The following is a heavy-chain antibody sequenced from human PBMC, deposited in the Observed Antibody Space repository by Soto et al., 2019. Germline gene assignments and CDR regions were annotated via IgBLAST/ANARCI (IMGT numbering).Heavy chain of an antibody. CDR3: ARDQRYYSGSGLSPPGWFDP. CDR2: VSAYNGNT. D-gene: IGHD3-10*01. CDR1: GHTFTSYG. V-gene: IGHV1-18*01. J-gene: IGHJ5*02. Sequence: GASVKVSCKASGHTFTSYGISWVRQAPGQGLEWMGWVSAYNGNTNYAQKLQGRVTMTTDTSTSTAYMELRSLRSDDTAVYYCARDQRYYSGSGLSPPGWFDPWGQGTLVTVSS.